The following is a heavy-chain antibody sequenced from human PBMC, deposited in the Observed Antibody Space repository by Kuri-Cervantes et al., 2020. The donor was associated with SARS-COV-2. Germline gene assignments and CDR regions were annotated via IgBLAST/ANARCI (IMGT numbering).Heavy chain of an antibody. J-gene: IGHJ4*02. CDR1: GGSLSSSSYY. CDR3: ARGDTDYYDSSGYSYYFDY. Sequence: GSLRLSCTVSGGSLSSSSYYWGWIRQPPGKGLEWIGRIYYSGSTYYNPSLKSRVTISVDTSKNQFSLKLSSVTAADTAVYYCARGDTDYYDSSGYSYYFDYWGQGTLVTVSS. CDR2: IYYSGST. D-gene: IGHD3-22*01. V-gene: IGHV4-39*07.